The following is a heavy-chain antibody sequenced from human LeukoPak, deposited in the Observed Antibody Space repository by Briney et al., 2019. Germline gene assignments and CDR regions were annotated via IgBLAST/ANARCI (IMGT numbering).Heavy chain of an antibody. CDR2: ISGGGAYT. D-gene: IGHD1-7*01. CDR3: AKGIGYDWNYDYFDC. CDR1: GFTFSNYA. Sequence: GGSLRLSCAASGFTFSNYAMNWVRQAPGKGLEWVSGISGGGAYTYYADSVKGRFTISRDNSKTTLYLQMNSLRAEDTAVYYCAKGIGYDWNYDYFDCWGQGTPVTVSS. J-gene: IGHJ4*02. V-gene: IGHV3-23*01.